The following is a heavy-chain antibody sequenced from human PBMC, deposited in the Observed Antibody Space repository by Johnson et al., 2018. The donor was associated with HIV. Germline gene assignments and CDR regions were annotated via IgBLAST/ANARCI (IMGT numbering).Heavy chain of an antibody. V-gene: IGHV3-9*01. D-gene: IGHD3-10*01. J-gene: IGHJ3*02. Sequence: QLVESGGGLVQPGRSLRLSCAASGFTFDDYAMHWVRQAPGKGLEWVSGISWNSGSIGYADSVKGRFTISRDNAKNTLYLQMDSLGAEDTAVYYCARVQLLADDVFNIWGQGTMVTVSS. CDR3: ARVQLLADDVFNI. CDR1: GFTFDDYA. CDR2: ISWNSGSI.